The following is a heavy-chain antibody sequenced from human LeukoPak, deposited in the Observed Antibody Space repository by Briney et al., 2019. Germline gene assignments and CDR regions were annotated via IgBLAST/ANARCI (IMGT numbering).Heavy chain of an antibody. CDR2: IKQDGSEK. D-gene: IGHD3-10*01. J-gene: IGHJ3*02. V-gene: IGHV3-7*03. CDR1: GFTFSSYW. CDR3: ARLRGLDAFDI. Sequence: SGGSLRVSCAASGFTFSSYWMSWVRQAPGKGLEWVANIKQDGSEKYYVDSVKGRFTISRDNAKNSLYLQMNSLRAEDTAVYYCARLRGLDAFDIWGQGTMVTVSS.